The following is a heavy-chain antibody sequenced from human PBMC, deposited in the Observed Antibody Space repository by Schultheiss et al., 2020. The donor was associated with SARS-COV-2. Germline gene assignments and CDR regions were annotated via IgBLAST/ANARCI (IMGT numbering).Heavy chain of an antibody. D-gene: IGHD5-12*01. Sequence: GESLKISCAASGFTFSSYAMHWVRQAPGKGLEWVAVIWYDGSNKYYADSVKGRFTISRDNSKNTLYLQMNSLRAEDTAVYYCARDRHSSDYDLYYYYGMDVWGQGTTVTVSS. CDR3: ARDRHSSDYDLYYYYGMDV. CDR1: GFTFSSYA. V-gene: IGHV3-30*01. J-gene: IGHJ6*02. CDR2: IWYDGSNK.